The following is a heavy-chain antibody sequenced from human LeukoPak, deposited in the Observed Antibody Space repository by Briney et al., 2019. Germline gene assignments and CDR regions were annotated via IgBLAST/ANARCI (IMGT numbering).Heavy chain of an antibody. D-gene: IGHD2-2*01. J-gene: IGHJ4*02. CDR2: IDPSDSYT. Sequence: GESLKISCKGSGYSFTNYWISWVRQMHGKGLEWMGRIDPSDSYTNYSPSFQGHVTISADKSLTTAYLQWGSLKASDTAMYYCARQVDSSPDYWGQGTLVTVSS. V-gene: IGHV5-10-1*01. CDR1: GYSFTNYW. CDR3: ARQVDSSPDY.